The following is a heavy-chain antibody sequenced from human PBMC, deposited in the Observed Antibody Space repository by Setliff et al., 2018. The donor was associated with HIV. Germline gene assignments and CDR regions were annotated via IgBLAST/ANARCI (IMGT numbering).Heavy chain of an antibody. Sequence: SETLSLTCSVPGGSLGSGYYYWDWIRQPPGKGLEWIGSIFYSGNTFYDSSLKSRVTISVDTSKNQFSLNLTSVTAADTAVYYCAREGGRQQPLDYWGQGRLVTVSS. J-gene: IGHJ4*02. CDR2: IFYSGNT. CDR3: AREGGRQQPLDY. CDR1: GGSLGSGYYY. V-gene: IGHV4-39*07. D-gene: IGHD6-13*01.